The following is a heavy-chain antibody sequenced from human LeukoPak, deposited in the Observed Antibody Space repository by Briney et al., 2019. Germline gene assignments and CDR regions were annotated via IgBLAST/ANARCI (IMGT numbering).Heavy chain of an antibody. CDR1: GFTFSSYS. D-gene: IGHD6-13*01. Sequence: GGSLRLSCAASGFTFSSYSMNWVRQAPGKGLEWVSSISSSSSYIYYADSVKGRFTISRDNSKNTLYLQMNSLRAEDTAVYYCAKDQDSSSWYVPGYYYYYYGMDVWGQGTTVTVSS. CDR2: ISSSSSYI. J-gene: IGHJ6*02. V-gene: IGHV3-21*01. CDR3: AKDQDSSSWYVPGYYYYYYGMDV.